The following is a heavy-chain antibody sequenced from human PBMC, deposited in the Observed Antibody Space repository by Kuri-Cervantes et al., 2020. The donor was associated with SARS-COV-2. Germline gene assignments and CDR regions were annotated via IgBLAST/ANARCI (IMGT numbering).Heavy chain of an antibody. CDR3: ALNYYFNY. CDR2: IGRDGHT. CDR1: GFTFSGYA. J-gene: IGHJ4*02. Sequence: GGSLRLSCAASGFTFSGYAMSWVRQAPGRGLEWVSSIGRDGHTFYADSVRGRFTISRGDSKNTLFLQMSSLRIEDTAIYYCALNYYFNYWGQGTLVTVSS. D-gene: IGHD1-1*01. V-gene: IGHV3-23*01.